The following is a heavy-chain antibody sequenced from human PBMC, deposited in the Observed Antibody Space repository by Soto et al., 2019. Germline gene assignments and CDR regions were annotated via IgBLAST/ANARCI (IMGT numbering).Heavy chain of an antibody. J-gene: IGHJ5*02. D-gene: IGHD2-21*01. V-gene: IGHV4-31*03. Sequence: TLSLTGSVSGAALNSGNYYWSWIRRVPGKGLEWIGHIYVTGAVDFNPSLRDRITISQDTSERQFSLNLRLVTAADTAVYYCARLRIATNNYKWFDPWGQGTLVTVSS. CDR2: IYVTGAV. CDR3: ARLRIATNNYKWFDP. CDR1: GAALNSGNYY.